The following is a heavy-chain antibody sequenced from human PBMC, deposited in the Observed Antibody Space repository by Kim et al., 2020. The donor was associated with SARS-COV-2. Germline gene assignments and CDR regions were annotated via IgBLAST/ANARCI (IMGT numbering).Heavy chain of an antibody. D-gene: IGHD4-17*01. Sequence: PSLKSRVTKSVDTSKNQFSLKLSSVTAADTAVYYCAREYRYGGNLYFDYWGQGTLVTVSS. J-gene: IGHJ4*02. CDR3: AREYRYGGNLYFDY. V-gene: IGHV4-31*02.